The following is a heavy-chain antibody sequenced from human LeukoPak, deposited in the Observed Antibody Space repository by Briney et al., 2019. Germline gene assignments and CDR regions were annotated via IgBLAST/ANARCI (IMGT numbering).Heavy chain of an antibody. D-gene: IGHD6-6*01. J-gene: IGHJ4*02. V-gene: IGHV4-59*01. Sequence: SETLSLTCTVSGGSISSYYWSWIRQPPGKGLEWIGYIYYSGSTNYNPSLKSRVTISVDTSKNQFSLKLSSVTAADTAVYYCARYSSSSCYFDYWGQGTLVTVSS. CDR1: GGSISSYY. CDR2: IYYSGST. CDR3: ARYSSSSCYFDY.